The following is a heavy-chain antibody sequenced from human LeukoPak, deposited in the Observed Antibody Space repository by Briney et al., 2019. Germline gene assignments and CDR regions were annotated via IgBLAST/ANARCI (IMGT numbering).Heavy chain of an antibody. CDR2: IKEDGSQK. CDR1: GFTFSSYF. Sequence: GGSLGLSCAASGFTFSSYFMGWVRQAPGKGLEWVANIKEDGSQKYYVDSVRGRFTISRDNADNSLYLQMNSLTAEDTAVYYCVRYRREGLYYFDYWGQGTLVTVSS. CDR3: VRYRREGLYYFDY. J-gene: IGHJ4*02. V-gene: IGHV3-7*01.